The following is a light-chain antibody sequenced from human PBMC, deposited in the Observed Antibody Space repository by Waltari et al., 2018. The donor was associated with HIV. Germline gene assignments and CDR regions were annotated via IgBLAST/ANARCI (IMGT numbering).Light chain of an antibody. V-gene: IGKV1-33*01. J-gene: IGKJ4*01. CDR2: DAS. CDR3: QHYDYLLT. CDR1: HEIKTS. Sequence: QLTQSPSSLSGSVGGPVTNTCQANHEIKTSINLYHQKSGKAPRLLVSDASNLETGVPSRFNASGSGTHFTLTISPLSPEDFGVYFCQHYDYLLTFAGGSKIEI.